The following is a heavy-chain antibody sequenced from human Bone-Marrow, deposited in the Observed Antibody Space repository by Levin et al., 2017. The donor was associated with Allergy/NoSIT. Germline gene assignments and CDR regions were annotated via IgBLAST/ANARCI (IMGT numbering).Heavy chain of an antibody. CDR2: ISHRGST. V-gene: IGHV4-34*01. J-gene: IGHJ3*02. D-gene: IGHD4-17*01. CDR3: AVFSFRYGTFDI. CDR1: GGSFGGYF. Sequence: NPSETLSLPCAVSGGSFGGYFWSWIRQSPGKGLEWIGEISHRGSTTYNPSLEGRVTISFDTSSNQFFLRLDSVTAADTAVYYCAVFSFRYGTFDIWGQGTMVTVSS.